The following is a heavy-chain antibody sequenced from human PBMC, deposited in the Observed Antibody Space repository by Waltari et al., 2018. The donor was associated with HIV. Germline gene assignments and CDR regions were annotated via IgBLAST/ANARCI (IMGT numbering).Heavy chain of an antibody. J-gene: IGHJ4*02. CDR1: GFSVSNLW. Sequence: VQLVESGGGSIKTGGSLRLSCTASGFSVSNLWMDWVRQGPGKGLVWVARLNSDGSSRNYADAVKGRFVISRDNARNTVYLQLNSLRVEDTAMYFCARASHYIEFSTFDGDYYFDVWGRGTRVAVSS. CDR2: LNSDGSSR. CDR3: ARASHYIEFSTFDGDYYFDV. D-gene: IGHD2-15*01. V-gene: IGHV3-74*01.